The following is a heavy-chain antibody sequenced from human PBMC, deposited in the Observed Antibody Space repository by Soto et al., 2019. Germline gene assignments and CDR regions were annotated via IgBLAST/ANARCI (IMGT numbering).Heavy chain of an antibody. Sequence: QITLRESGPTLVKPTQTLTLTCTFSGFSLNTSQLAVGWIRQPPGKALEWLALIYWDDDKRYSPSLKNRLTIPKDTPKNQVALTMTNMDPMDTATYFCARWRNSYVYDVWGQGTTVTVSS. V-gene: IGHV2-5*02. J-gene: IGHJ6*02. CDR2: IYWDDDK. CDR3: ARWRNSYVYDV. CDR1: GFSLNTSQLA. D-gene: IGHD5-18*01.